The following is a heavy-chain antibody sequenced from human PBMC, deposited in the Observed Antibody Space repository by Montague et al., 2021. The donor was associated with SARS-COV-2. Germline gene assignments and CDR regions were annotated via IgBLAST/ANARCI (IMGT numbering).Heavy chain of an antibody. CDR1: GFSLSTSGMC. V-gene: IGHV2-70*11. J-gene: IGHJ4*02. CDR2: IDWDDDK. Sequence: PALVKPTQTLTLTCTFSGFSLSTSGMCVSWIRQPPRKALEWLARIDWDDDKYYSTSLKTRLTISKDTSKNRVVLTMTNMDPVDTATYYCARIRYDILTGYQTLFDYWGQGTLVTVSS. CDR3: ARIRYDILTGYQTLFDY. D-gene: IGHD3-9*01.